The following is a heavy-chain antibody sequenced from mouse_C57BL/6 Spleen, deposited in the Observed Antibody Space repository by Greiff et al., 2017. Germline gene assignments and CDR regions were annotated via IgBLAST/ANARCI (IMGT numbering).Heavy chain of an antibody. V-gene: IGHV1-82*01. J-gene: IGHJ4*01. D-gene: IGHD2-1*01. CDR1: GYAFSSSW. Sequence: QVQLKQSGPELVKPGASVKISCKASGYAFSSSWMNWVKQRPGKGLEWIGRIYPGDGDTNYNGKFKGKATLTADKSYSTAYMQLSSLTSEDSAVYFCARKGDLLGYAMDYWGQGTSVTVSS. CDR2: IYPGDGDT. CDR3: ARKGDLLGYAMDY.